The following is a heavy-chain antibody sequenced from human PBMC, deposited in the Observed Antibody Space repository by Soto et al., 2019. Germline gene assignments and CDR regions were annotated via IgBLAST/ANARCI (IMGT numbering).Heavy chain of an antibody. V-gene: IGHV3-7*01. Sequence: GGSLRLSCAASGFTFSSSWMSWVRQAPGKGLEWVANIKQDGSEEYYVDSVKGRFTISRDNAKNSLYLQMNSLRAEDTAVYYCARGRVPEIYCSGGTCYKYAFDYWGQGTLVTVSS. D-gene: IGHD2-15*01. CDR3: ARGRVPEIYCSGGTCYKYAFDY. J-gene: IGHJ4*02. CDR1: GFTFSSSW. CDR2: IKQDGSEE.